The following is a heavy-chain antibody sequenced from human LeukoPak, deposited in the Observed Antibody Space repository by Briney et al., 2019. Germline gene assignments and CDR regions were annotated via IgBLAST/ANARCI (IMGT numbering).Heavy chain of an antibody. J-gene: IGHJ4*02. V-gene: IGHV3-23*01. CDR1: GFTFSDYY. D-gene: IGHD2/OR15-2a*01. Sequence: PGGSLRLSCAASGFTFSDYYMSWVRQAPGKGLEWVSVISDSGGSTYYADSVKGRFTISRDNSKNTLYLHLNSLRAEDTAVYYCAKSAGSNTYAYFDCWGQGTLVTVSS. CDR2: ISDSGGST. CDR3: AKSAGSNTYAYFDC.